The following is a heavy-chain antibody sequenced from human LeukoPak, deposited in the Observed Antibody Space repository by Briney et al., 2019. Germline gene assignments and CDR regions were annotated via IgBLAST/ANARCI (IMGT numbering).Heavy chain of an antibody. J-gene: IGHJ5*02. CDR2: IYTSGST. CDR1: GGSISSGSYY. Sequence: SETLSLTCTVSGGSISSGSYYWSWIRQPAGKGLEWIGRIYTSGSTNYNPSLKSRVTISVDTSKNQFSLKLSSVTAADTAVYYCARGGDIVVNWFDPWGQGTLVTVSS. CDR3: ARGGDIVVNWFDP. V-gene: IGHV4-61*02. D-gene: IGHD2-15*01.